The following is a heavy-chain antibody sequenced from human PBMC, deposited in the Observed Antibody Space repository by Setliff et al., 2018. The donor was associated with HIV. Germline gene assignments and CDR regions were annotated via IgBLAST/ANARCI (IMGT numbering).Heavy chain of an antibody. CDR2: IKQDGSEK. J-gene: IGHJ4*02. Sequence: GGSLRLSCAASGFTFSSYWMNWVRQAPGKGLEWVANIKQDGSEKYYAASVQGRFTISSDNSKSVVYLQMNSLRAEDTAVYYCVQGGLSSGWGSFWGQGTLVTVSS. V-gene: IGHV3-7*03. D-gene: IGHD6-25*01. CDR1: GFTFSSYW. CDR3: VQGGLSSGWGSF.